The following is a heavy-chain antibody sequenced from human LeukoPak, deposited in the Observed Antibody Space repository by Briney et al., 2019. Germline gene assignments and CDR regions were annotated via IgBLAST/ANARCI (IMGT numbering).Heavy chain of an antibody. J-gene: IGHJ4*02. D-gene: IGHD3-10*01. CDR2: ISSSRSSTI. V-gene: IGHV3-48*02. CDR3: ARDSSDVRDDYGDF. CDR1: GFTFSSYS. Sequence: GGSLRLSCAASGFTFSSYSMNWVRQAPGKGLEWVSYISSSRSSTIYYADSGKGRFTISRDNAKNSLYLQMNSLRDEDTAVYYCARDSSDVRDDYGDFWGQGTLVTVSS.